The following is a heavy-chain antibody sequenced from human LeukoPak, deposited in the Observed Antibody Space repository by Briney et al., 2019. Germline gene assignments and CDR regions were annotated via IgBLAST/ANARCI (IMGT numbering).Heavy chain of an antibody. CDR1: GGSFSGYY. J-gene: IGHJ4*02. CDR3: ARGGLYDSSGWFDY. CDR2: INHSGST. Sequence: SETLSLTCAVYGGSFSGYYWSWIRQPPGKGLEWIGEINHSGSTNYNPSLKSRVTISVDTSKNQFSLKLSSVTAADTAVYYCARGGLYDSSGWFDYWGQGTLVTVSS. D-gene: IGHD3-22*01. V-gene: IGHV4-34*01.